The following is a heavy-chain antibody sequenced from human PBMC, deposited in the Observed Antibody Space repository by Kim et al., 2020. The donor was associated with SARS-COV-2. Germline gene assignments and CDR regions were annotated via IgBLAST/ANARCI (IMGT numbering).Heavy chain of an antibody. CDR3: AREALETSGKYYNELDV. J-gene: IGHJ6*02. V-gene: IGHV3-13*01. CDR2: IDTSGGT. Sequence: GGSLRLSCAGSGFTFSRHDMHWVRQVSGKGLEWVSAIDTSGGTYYAASVKGRYTISRENAKNSFYLQISDLTAEDTAAYYCAREALETSGKYYNELDVWGQGTTLTVSS. CDR1: GFTFSRHD. D-gene: IGHD3-10*01.